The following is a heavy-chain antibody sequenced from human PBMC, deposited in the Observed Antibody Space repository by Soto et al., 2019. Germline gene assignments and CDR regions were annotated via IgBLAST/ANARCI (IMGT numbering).Heavy chain of an antibody. CDR3: ACSWVELLWAY. CDR1: GGSFSGYY. Sequence: QVQLQQWGAGLLKPSETLSLTCAVYGGSFSGYYWSWIRQPPGEGQEWIGEINHSGSTNYNPSLKRRVTTSVDTSKNQFSLKLGSVTAADTAVYYCACSWVELLWAYWGQGTLVTVSS. D-gene: IGHD2-2*01. V-gene: IGHV4-34*01. J-gene: IGHJ4*02. CDR2: INHSGST.